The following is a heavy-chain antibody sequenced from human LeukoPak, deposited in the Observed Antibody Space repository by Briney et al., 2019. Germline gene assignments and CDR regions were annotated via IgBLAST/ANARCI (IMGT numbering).Heavy chain of an antibody. CDR1: GFTFSGSA. J-gene: IGHJ4*02. V-gene: IGHV3-73*01. CDR2: IRSKANSYAT. CDR3: TREGLLGIAVAGIDY. D-gene: IGHD6-19*01. Sequence: GGSLKLSCAASGFTFSGSAMHWVRQASGKGLEWVGRIRSKANSYATAYAASVKGRFTISRDDSKSIAYLQMNSLKTEDTAVYYCTREGLLGIAVAGIDYWGQGTLVTVSS.